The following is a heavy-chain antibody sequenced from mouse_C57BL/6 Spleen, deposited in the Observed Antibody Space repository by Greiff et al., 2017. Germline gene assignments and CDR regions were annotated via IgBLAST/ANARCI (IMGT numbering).Heavy chain of an antibody. CDR3: ARDRVYFDY. CDR2: ISYDGSN. Sequence: EVKLMESGPGLVKPSQSLSLTCSVTGYSITSGYYWNWIRQFPGNKLEWMGYISYDGSNNYNPSLKNRISITRDTSKDQFFLKLNSVTTEDTATYYCARDRVYFDYWGQGTTRTVSS. J-gene: IGHJ2*01. V-gene: IGHV3-6*01. CDR1: GYSITSGYY.